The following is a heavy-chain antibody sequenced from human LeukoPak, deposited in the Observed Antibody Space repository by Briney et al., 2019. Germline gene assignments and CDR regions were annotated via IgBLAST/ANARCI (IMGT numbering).Heavy chain of an antibody. D-gene: IGHD3-22*01. CDR2: ISGSGGST. J-gene: IGHJ4*02. V-gene: IGHV3-23*01. Sequence: GGSLRLSCAASGFTFSSYAMSWVRQAPGKGLESVSAISGSGGSTYYADSVKGRFTISRDNSKNTLYLQMNSLRAEDTAVYYCAKSVYDSSGYFDYWGQGTLVTVSS. CDR1: GFTFSSYA. CDR3: AKSVYDSSGYFDY.